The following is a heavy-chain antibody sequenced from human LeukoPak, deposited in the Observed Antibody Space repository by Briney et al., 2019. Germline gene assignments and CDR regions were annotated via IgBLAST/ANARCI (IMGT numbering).Heavy chain of an antibody. D-gene: IGHD2-15*01. CDR1: GFTFSSYA. Sequence: PGGSLRLSXAASGFTFSSYAMSWVRQAPGKGLEWVSAISGSGGSTYYADSVKGRFTISRDNSKNTLYLQMNSLRAEDTAVYYCAKGLCSGGSCYDYWGPGTLVTVSS. CDR2: ISGSGGST. J-gene: IGHJ4*02. CDR3: AKGLCSGGSCYDY. V-gene: IGHV3-23*01.